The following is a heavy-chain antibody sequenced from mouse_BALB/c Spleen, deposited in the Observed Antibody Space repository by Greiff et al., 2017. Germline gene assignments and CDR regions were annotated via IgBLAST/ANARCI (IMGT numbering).Heavy chain of an antibody. CDR3: ARGGLLSAWFAY. D-gene: IGHD2-3*01. CDR2: IWAGGST. J-gene: IGHJ3*01. CDR1: GFSLTSYG. V-gene: IGHV2-9*02. Sequence: VKLMESGPGLVAPSQSLSITCTVSGFSLTSYGVHWVRQPPGKGLEWLGVIWAGGSTNYNSALMSRLSISKDNSKSQVFLKMNSLQTDDTAMYYCARGGLLSAWFAYWGQGTLVTVSA.